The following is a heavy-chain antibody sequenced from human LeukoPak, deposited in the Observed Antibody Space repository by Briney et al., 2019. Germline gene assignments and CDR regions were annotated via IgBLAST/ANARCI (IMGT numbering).Heavy chain of an antibody. Sequence: GGSLKLSCAASGFTFSGSAMHWVRQASGKGLEWVGRIRSKANSYATAYAASVKGRFTISRDNSKNTLYLQMNSLRAEDTAVYYCAKDLRMITFGGVIVHWGQGTLVTVSS. D-gene: IGHD3-16*02. CDR3: AKDLRMITFGGVIVH. V-gene: IGHV3-73*01. CDR1: GFTFSGSA. J-gene: IGHJ4*02. CDR2: IRSKANSYAT.